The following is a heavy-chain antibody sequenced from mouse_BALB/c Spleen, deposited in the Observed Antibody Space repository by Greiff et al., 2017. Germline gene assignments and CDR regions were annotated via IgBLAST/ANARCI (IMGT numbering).Heavy chain of an antibody. V-gene: IGHV5-17*02. CDR1: GFTFSSFG. CDR2: ISSGSSTI. J-gene: IGHJ2*01. Sequence: EVKLMESGGGLVQPGGSRKLSCAASGFTFSSFGMHWVRQAPEKGLEWVAYISSGSSTIYYADTVKGRFTISRDNPKNTLFLQMTSLRSEDTAMYYCAREDGYDPYYFDYWGQGTTLTVSS. CDR3: AREDGYDPYYFDY. D-gene: IGHD2-2*01.